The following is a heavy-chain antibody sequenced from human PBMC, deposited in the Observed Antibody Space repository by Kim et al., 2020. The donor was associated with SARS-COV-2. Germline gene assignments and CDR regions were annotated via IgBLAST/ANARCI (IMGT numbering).Heavy chain of an antibody. J-gene: IGHJ4*02. Sequence: YAQKFQGRVTMPRDTSISTAYMELSRLRSDDTAVYYCARGDFGVVRLGDYWGQGTLVTVSS. V-gene: IGHV1-2*02. D-gene: IGHD3-3*01. CDR3: ARGDFGVVRLGDY.